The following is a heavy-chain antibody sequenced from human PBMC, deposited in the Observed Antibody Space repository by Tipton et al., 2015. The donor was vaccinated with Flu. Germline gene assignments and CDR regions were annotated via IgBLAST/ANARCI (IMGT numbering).Heavy chain of an antibody. Sequence: LRLSCTVSGYSISSGYYWGWIRQPPGKGLEWIGSIYHSGSTYYNPSLKSRVTISVDTSKNQFSLKLSSVTAADTAVYYCARSPKFQSSPFDYWGQGTLVTVSS. CDR1: GYSISSGYY. V-gene: IGHV4-38-2*02. CDR2: IYHSGST. D-gene: IGHD2-21*01. CDR3: ARSPKFQSSPFDY. J-gene: IGHJ4*02.